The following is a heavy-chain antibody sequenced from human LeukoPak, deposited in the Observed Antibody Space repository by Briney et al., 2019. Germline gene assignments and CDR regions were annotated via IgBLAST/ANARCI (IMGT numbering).Heavy chain of an antibody. CDR2: IRYDGSNE. J-gene: IGHJ6*03. D-gene: IGHD6-6*01. CDR3: AKVGGGGAARPAGYMDV. V-gene: IGHV3-30*02. CDR1: GFTFSSYG. Sequence: GGSLRLSCAASGFTFSSYGMHWVRQAPGKGLEWVAFIRYDGSNEYYADSVKGRFTISRDNSKNTLYLQMNSLRAEDTAVYYCAKVGGGGAARPAGYMDVWGKGTTVTVSS.